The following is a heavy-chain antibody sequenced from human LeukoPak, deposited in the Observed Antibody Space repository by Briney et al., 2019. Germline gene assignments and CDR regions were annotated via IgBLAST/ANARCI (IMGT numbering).Heavy chain of an antibody. V-gene: IGHV4-59*01. J-gene: IGHJ4*02. D-gene: IGHD4-17*01. Sequence: SETLSLTCTVSGGSISSYYWSWIRQPPGKGLEWIGYIYYSGSTNYNPSLKSRVTISVDTSKNQFSLKLSSVTAADTAAYYCARGAMTTDYWGQGTLVTVSS. CDR1: GGSISSYY. CDR2: IYYSGST. CDR3: ARGAMTTDY.